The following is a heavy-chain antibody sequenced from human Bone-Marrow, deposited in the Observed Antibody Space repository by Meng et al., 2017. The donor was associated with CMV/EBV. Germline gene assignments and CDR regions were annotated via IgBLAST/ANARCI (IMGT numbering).Heavy chain of an antibody. CDR1: GFTFSSYS. V-gene: IGHV3-21*01. CDR2: ISRSSSYI. J-gene: IGHJ4*02. D-gene: IGHD6-13*01. CDR3: ARPSYSSSWYQFDY. Sequence: GESLKISCAASGFTFSSYSMNWVRQAPGKGLEWVSSISRSSSYIYYADSVKGRFTISRDNAKNSLYLQMNSLRAEDTAVYYCARPSYSSSWYQFDYWGQGTLVTVSS.